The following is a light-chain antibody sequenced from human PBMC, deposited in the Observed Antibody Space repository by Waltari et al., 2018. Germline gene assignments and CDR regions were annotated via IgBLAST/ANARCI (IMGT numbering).Light chain of an antibody. J-gene: IGKJ4*01. Sequence: DIQMNQSPSTLSADVGDRVTITCRASQSIRNWLAWYQQKPGKAPKLLIYKASTLESGVPSRFSGSQSETEFTLSISSLQPYDFATYYCQHYNSYSLLPFGGGTKVEI. CDR1: QSIRNW. CDR3: QHYNSYSLLP. CDR2: KAS. V-gene: IGKV1-5*03.